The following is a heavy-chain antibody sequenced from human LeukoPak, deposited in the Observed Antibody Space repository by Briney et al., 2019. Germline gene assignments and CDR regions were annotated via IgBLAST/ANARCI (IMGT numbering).Heavy chain of an antibody. CDR3: ARHLAPYFDFWSGYYI. CDR1: GYIFTSYW. V-gene: IGHV5-51*01. D-gene: IGHD3-3*01. J-gene: IGHJ4*02. Sequence: LGESLKISCKGSGYIFTSYWIGWVRQMPGKGLEWMGIIYPGDSDTGYSPSLQGQVTISADKSISTAYLQWSSLKASDTAMYYCARHLAPYFDFWSGYYIWGQGTLVTVSA. CDR2: IYPGDSDT.